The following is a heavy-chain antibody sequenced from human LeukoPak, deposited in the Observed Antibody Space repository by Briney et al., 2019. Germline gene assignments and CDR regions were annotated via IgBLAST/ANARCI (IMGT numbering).Heavy chain of an antibody. CDR2: IYYSGST. CDR1: GGSISSGGYY. V-gene: IGHV4-31*03. J-gene: IGHJ5*02. Sequence: SETLSLTCTVSGGSISSGGYYWSWIRQHPGKGLEWIGYIYYSGSTYYNPSLKSRVTISVDTSKNQFSLKLSSVTAADTAVYYCARDTVYCSSTSCYTNWFDPWGQGTLVSVSS. D-gene: IGHD2-2*02. CDR3: ARDTVYCSSTSCYTNWFDP.